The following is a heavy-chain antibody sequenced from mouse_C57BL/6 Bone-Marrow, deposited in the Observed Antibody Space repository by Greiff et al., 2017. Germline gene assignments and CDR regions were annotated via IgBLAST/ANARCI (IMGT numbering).Heavy chain of an antibody. CDR1: GYTFTSYG. CDR3: ARGAQALLAY. CDR2: IYPRSGNT. V-gene: IGHV1-81*01. Sequence: QVQLQQSGAELARPGASVKLSCKASGYTFTSYGISWVKQRTGQGLEWIGEIYPRSGNTYYNEKFKGKATLTADKSSSTAYMELRSLTSEDSAVYFCARGAQALLAYWGQGTLVTVSA. J-gene: IGHJ3*01. D-gene: IGHD3-2*02.